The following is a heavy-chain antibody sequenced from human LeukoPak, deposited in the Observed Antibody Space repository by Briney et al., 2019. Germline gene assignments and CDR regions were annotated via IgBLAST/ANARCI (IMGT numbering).Heavy chain of an antibody. CDR3: ARVDKDIVVVVAATGVGYGMDV. Sequence: GRSLRLSCAASGFTFSSYGMHWVRQAPGKGLEWVAVIWYDGSNKYYADSVKGRFTISRDNSRNTLYLQMNRLRAEDTAVYYCARVDKDIVVVVAATGVGYGMDVWGQGTTVTVSS. CDR1: GFTFSSYG. CDR2: IWYDGSNK. D-gene: IGHD2-15*01. V-gene: IGHV3-33*01. J-gene: IGHJ6*02.